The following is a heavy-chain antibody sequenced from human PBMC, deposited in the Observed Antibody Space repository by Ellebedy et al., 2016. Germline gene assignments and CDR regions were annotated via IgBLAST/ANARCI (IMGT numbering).Heavy chain of an antibody. CDR1: GFTFSTYG. CDR3: ARGGTSPYCGGDCYYFDY. J-gene: IGHJ4*02. V-gene: IGHV3-48*04. D-gene: IGHD2-21*02. CDR2: IGSSSTPI. Sequence: GGSLRLXXGGSGFTFSTYGMNWVRQAPGKGLEWISFIGSSSTPIFYADSVKGRFTISRDNAKNALYLQMDSLRAEDTAVYFCARGGTSPYCGGDCYYFDYWGQGTLVTVSS.